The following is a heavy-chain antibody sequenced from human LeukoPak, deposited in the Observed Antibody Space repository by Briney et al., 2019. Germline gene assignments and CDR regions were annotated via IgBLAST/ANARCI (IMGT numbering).Heavy chain of an antibody. Sequence: GESLKISCKGSGYSFTSYWISWVRQMPGKGLEWMGRIDPSDSYTNYSPSFQGHVTISADKSISTAYLQWSSLKASDTAMYCCARGMGYSSSWYDYWGQGTLVTVSS. V-gene: IGHV5-10-1*01. CDR1: GYSFTSYW. D-gene: IGHD6-13*01. CDR3: ARGMGYSSSWYDY. J-gene: IGHJ4*02. CDR2: IDPSDSYT.